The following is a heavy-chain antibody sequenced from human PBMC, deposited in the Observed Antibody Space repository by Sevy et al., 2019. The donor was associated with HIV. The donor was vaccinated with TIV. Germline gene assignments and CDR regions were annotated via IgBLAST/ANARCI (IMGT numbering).Heavy chain of an antibody. CDR3: ARDSGTYPYYFDY. J-gene: IGHJ4*02. D-gene: IGHD1-26*01. CDR1: GGSVSSGSYF. CDR2: IHYSGST. Sequence: SETLSLTWTVSGGSVSSGSYFWSWIRQPPGKGLEWIGYIHYSGSTNYNPPLKSRVTISVDTSKNQFSLNLSSVTAADTAVYYCARDSGTYPYYFDYWGQGTLVTVSS. V-gene: IGHV4-61*01.